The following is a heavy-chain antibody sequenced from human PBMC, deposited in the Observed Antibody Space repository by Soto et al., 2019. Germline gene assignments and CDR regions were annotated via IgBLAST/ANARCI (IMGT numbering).Heavy chain of an antibody. CDR2: IWYDGNNK. CDR1: GFTFTSYG. D-gene: IGHD4-17*01. Sequence: GGLLRLSCAASGFTFTSYGMHWVSQAPGKGLEWVAVIWYDGNNKHYADSVKGRFTISRDNSKNTLYLQMNSLRAEDTAVYYCARVLATETTNYYYGMDVWGQGSTVTVSS. V-gene: IGHV3-33*01. CDR3: ARVLATETTNYYYGMDV. J-gene: IGHJ6*02.